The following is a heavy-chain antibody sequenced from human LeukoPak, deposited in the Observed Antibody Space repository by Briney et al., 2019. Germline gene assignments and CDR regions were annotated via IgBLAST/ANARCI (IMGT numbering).Heavy chain of an antibody. CDR1: GYTFTSYD. Sequence: ASVKVSRKASGYTFTSYDINWVRQATGQGLEWMGWMNPNSGNTGYAQKFQGRVTMTRNTSISTAYMELSSLRSEDTAVYYCARGGPLGGPRGLLWFGELLYDYWGQGTLVTVSS. V-gene: IGHV1-8*01. CDR3: ARGGPLGGPRGLLWFGELLYDY. J-gene: IGHJ4*02. D-gene: IGHD3-10*01. CDR2: MNPNSGNT.